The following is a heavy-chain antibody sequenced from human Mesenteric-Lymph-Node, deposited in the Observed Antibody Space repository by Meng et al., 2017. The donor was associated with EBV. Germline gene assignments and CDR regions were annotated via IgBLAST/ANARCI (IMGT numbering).Heavy chain of an antibody. V-gene: IGHV1-2*02. CDR1: GYSLTDNY. Sequence: YGAGWRTTWVSVKVSCEPSGYSLTDNYLHWLRQAPGQGLEWRGWISPNSGDTIYAQKFQGRVTMTRDTSTSTVYMELSSLRSEDTAVYYCARENCSSTSCYGYFDYWGQGTLVTVSS. CDR3: ARENCSSTSCYGYFDY. CDR2: ISPNSGDT. J-gene: IGHJ4*02. D-gene: IGHD2-2*01.